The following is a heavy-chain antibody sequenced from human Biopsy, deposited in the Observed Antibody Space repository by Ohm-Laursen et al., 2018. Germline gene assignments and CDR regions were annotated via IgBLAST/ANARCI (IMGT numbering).Heavy chain of an antibody. V-gene: IGHV4-61*01. D-gene: IGHD6-19*01. Sequence: SETLSLTCPVSGDSVSSGSFYWTWIRQPPGLGLDYIVYIYDRGSTANYNPSLETLVTMSLDMPKNQFSLKLSSVTAADTAIYYCARGMRSSGWPYFDSWGQGTLVTVSS. CDR1: GDSVSSGSFY. CDR2: IYDRGSTA. J-gene: IGHJ4*02. CDR3: ARGMRSSGWPYFDS.